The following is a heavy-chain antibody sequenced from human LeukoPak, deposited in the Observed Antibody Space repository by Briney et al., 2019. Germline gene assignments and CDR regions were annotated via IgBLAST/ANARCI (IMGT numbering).Heavy chain of an antibody. J-gene: IGHJ4*02. CDR2: ICGSGGST. D-gene: IGHD2-2*01. CDR1: GFTFSIYA. CDR3: AKGSSASCYSGSDY. V-gene: IGHV3-23*01. Sequence: GGSLRLSCAASGFTFSIYAMSWVRQAPGKGLEWVSAICGSGGSTYYADSVKGRFTISRDNSKNTLYLQMSSLRAEDTAIYYCAKGSSASCYSGSDYWGQGTLVTVSS.